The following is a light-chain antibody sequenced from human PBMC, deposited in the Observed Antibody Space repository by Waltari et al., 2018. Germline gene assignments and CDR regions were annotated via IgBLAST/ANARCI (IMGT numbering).Light chain of an antibody. CDR1: SSNIGSTS. V-gene: IGLV1-44*01. CDR2: TYN. Sequence: QSVLTQPPSVSGIPGQRVTISCSGSSSNIGSTSVNWYQQLPGTAPKFLIDTYNERPSGVPDRFSASKSGTSASLAISGLQSEDEADYYCAGWDASLNGPVFGGGTKLTVL. J-gene: IGLJ3*02. CDR3: AGWDASLNGPV.